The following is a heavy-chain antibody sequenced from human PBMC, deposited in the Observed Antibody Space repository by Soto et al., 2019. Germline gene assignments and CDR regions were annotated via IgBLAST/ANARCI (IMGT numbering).Heavy chain of an antibody. CDR1: GCTFSSYG. Sequence: GGSLRLSCAASGCTFSSYGMHWVRQAPVKGLEWVALISYDGSTKSYADSVKGRFTITRDNSKNTLYLQMNSLRAEDTAVYYCAKDHLPPEVYYYYGMEVWGQGTTVTVSS. V-gene: IGHV3-30*18. CDR2: ISYDGSTK. J-gene: IGHJ6*02. CDR3: AKDHLPPEVYYYYGMEV.